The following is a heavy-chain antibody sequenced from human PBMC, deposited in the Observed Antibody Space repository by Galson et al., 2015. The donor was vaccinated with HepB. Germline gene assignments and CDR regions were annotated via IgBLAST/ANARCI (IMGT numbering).Heavy chain of an antibody. Sequence: SVKVSCKASGYTFTSYGISWVRQAPGQGLEWMGWISAYNGNTNYAQELQGRVTMTTDTSTSTAYMELRSLRSDDTAVYYCARDRSMITFGAGGYWGQGTLVTVSS. V-gene: IGHV1-18*01. D-gene: IGHD3-16*01. CDR2: ISAYNGNT. CDR1: GYTFTSYG. CDR3: ARDRSMITFGAGGY. J-gene: IGHJ4*02.